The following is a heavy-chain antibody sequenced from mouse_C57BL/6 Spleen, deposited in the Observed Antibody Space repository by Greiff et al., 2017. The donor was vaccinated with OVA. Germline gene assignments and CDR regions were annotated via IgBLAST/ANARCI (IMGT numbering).Heavy chain of an antibody. CDR2: IDPGDGDT. CDR1: GFNITDYY. D-gene: IGHD1-1*01. CDR3: TPSGSSL. Sequence: VQLQQSGAELVRPGASVKLSCTSSGFNITDYYMHWVKQRPEQGLEWIGRIDPGDGDTEYAPKFQGKANMTADTASNTAYMQLSSLTSEDTDVYSCTPSGSSLWGQGTTLTVSS. J-gene: IGHJ2*01. V-gene: IGHV14-1*01.